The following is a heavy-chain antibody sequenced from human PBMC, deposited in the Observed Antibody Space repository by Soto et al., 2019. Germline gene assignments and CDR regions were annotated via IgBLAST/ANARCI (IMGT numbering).Heavy chain of an antibody. V-gene: IGHV1-69*01. Sequence: QVQLVQSGAEVKKPGSSVTVSCKASGGTFSSYTISWVRQAPGQGLEWMAGISPSFGTPIYAQKFQDRVTITADDSTMTSYIEMNRLPSEDTAVYYCARVVVGSRLGLDYCGKGTLVTISS. CDR1: GGTFSSYT. CDR2: ISPSFGTP. J-gene: IGHJ4*02. CDR3: ARVVVGSRLGLDY. D-gene: IGHD1-26*01.